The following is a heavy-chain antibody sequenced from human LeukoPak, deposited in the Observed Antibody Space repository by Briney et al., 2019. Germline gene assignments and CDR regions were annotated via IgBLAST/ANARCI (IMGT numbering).Heavy chain of an antibody. J-gene: IGHJ4*02. D-gene: IGHD3-10*01. CDR1: EFTFSGFW. V-gene: IGHV3-7*01. CDR3: ARDGQSSGTFDY. CDR2: IRQDGRQT. Sequence: GGSLRLSCAASEFTFSGFWMNWVRQAPGEGLQWVGNIRQDGRQTHYSDAVQGRFTISRDNAQKSLYLQMNSLGPEDTAVYYCARDGQSSGTFDYWGQGTLVTVSS.